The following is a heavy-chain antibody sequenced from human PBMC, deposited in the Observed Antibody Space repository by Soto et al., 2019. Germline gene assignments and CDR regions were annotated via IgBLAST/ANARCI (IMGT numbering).Heavy chain of an antibody. D-gene: IGHD6-13*01. Sequence: EVQLVQSGAEVKKPGESLKISCKGSGYSFTSYWIGWVRQMPGKGLEWMGMIYPGDSDTRYSPSFQGQVTISADKSISTAYLQWSSLKASDTAMYYCARATRAAGIAAAGIGYYYCGMDVWGQGTTVTVSS. V-gene: IGHV5-51*03. CDR2: IYPGDSDT. CDR3: ARATRAAGIAAAGIGYYYCGMDV. CDR1: GYSFTSYW. J-gene: IGHJ6*02.